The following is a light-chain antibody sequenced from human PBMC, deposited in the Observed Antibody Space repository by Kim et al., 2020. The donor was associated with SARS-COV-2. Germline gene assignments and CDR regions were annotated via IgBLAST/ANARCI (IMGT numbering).Light chain of an antibody. CDR3: QQSYSTPRT. J-gene: IGKJ1*01. CDR1: QSISSY. CDR2: TAS. Sequence: DIQMTQSPSSLSATVGDRVTITCRASQSISSYLNWYQQKPGKPPKLLINTASSLQSGVPSRFSGSGSGTDFTLTISSLQPEDFATYYCQQSYSTPRTFGQGTKVDI. V-gene: IGKV1-39*01.